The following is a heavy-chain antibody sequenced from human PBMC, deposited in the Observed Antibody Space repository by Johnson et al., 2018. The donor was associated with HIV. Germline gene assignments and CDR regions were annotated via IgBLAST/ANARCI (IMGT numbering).Heavy chain of an antibody. Sequence: VQLVESGGGLIQPGGSLRLSCAASGFTVSSNYMSWVRQAPGKGLEWVSVIYSGGSTYYADSVKGRFTISRDNSKNTLYLQMDSLRGEDTAVYYCASVPMIVVLDGAFDIWGQGTMVTVSS. CDR2: IYSGGST. V-gene: IGHV3-66*03. J-gene: IGHJ3*02. CDR3: ASVPMIVVLDGAFDI. D-gene: IGHD3-22*01. CDR1: GFTVSSNY.